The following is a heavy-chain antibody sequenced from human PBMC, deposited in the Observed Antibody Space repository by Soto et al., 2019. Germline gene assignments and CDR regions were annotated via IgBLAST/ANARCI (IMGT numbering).Heavy chain of an antibody. J-gene: IGHJ4*02. CDR1: GGSISSAGYY. CDR3: ARIAAYDTSGSPLYYFDY. CDR2: IYYSGSA. V-gene: IGHV4-31*03. D-gene: IGHD3-22*01. Sequence: QVQLQESGPGLVKPSQTLSLTCTVSGGSISSAGYYCSWIRQHPGKGREWIGYIYYSGSAYYNPSLKSRVTISVDTSKNQFSLKLSSVTAADTAVYYCARIAAYDTSGSPLYYFDYWGQGTLVTVSS.